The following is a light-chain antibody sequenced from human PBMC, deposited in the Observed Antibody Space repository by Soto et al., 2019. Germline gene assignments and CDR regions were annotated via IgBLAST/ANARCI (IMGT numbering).Light chain of an antibody. Sequence: QSDLTKPASVSGSPGQSITISCTGTSSDVGDHNYVSWYQQQPGKAPKLMIYAVSNRPSGVSNRFSGSKSGTTASLTVSGLQAEDEADYYCSSYTTSSTVIFGGGTKLTVL. V-gene: IGLV2-14*03. J-gene: IGLJ2*01. CDR1: SSDVGDHNY. CDR2: AVS. CDR3: SSYTTSSTVI.